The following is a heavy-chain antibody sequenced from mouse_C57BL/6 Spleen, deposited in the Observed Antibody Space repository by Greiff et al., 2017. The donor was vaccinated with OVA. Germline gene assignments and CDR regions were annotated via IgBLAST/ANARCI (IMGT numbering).Heavy chain of an antibody. CDR2: INPSSGYT. V-gene: IGHV1-4*01. CDR3: AREGGQLKFAY. J-gene: IGHJ3*01. Sequence: QVQLKESGAELARPGASVKMSCKASGYTFTSYTMHWVKQRPGQGLEWIGYINPSSGYTKYNQKFKDKATLTADKSSSTAYMQLRSLTSEDSAVYYCAREGGQLKFAYWGQGTLVTVSA. D-gene: IGHD3-2*02. CDR1: GYTFTSYT.